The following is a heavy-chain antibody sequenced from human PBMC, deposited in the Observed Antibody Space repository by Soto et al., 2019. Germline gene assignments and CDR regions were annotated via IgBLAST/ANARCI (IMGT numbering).Heavy chain of an antibody. CDR2: ISSSSSYI. D-gene: IGHD6-13*01. CDR3: ASGKPSSSWYEYRLPYYYYYGMDV. V-gene: IGHV3-21*01. CDR1: GFTFSSYS. J-gene: IGHJ6*02. Sequence: XVSLRLSCAAPGFTFSSYSMNGVRQAPGKGLEWVSSISSSSSYIYYADSVKGRFTISRDNAKNSLYLQMNSLRAEDTAVYYCASGKPSSSWYEYRLPYYYYYGMDVWGQRTTVTVSS.